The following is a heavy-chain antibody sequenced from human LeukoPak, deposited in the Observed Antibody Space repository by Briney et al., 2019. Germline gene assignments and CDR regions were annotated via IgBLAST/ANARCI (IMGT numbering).Heavy chain of an antibody. CDR2: ISGSGGST. CDR3: AKNSDSSCYSTGDY. CDR1: GFTFSSYA. V-gene: IGHV3-23*01. D-gene: IGHD2-15*01. J-gene: IGHJ4*02. Sequence: GGSLRLSCAASGFTFSSYAMSWVRQAPGKGLEWVSAISGSGGSTYYAGSVKGRFTVSRDDSKNTFFLQMNSLRVEDTAVYYCAKNSDSSCYSTGDYWGQGTLVTVSS.